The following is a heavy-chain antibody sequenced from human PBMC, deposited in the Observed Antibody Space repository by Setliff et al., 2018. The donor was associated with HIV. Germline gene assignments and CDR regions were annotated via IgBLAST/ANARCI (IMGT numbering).Heavy chain of an antibody. Sequence: SETLSLTCTVSGASISSHYWSWVRQSPGKGLEWIGSIYYSETTNNNPSLKSRVTISVDTSKNQLSLKLRSVTAADTAVYYCARDPGGLYCRSTSCQGGCFDPWGQGTLVTVSS. CDR1: GASISSHY. CDR3: ARDPGGLYCRSTSCQGGCFDP. J-gene: IGHJ5*02. V-gene: IGHV4-59*11. D-gene: IGHD2-2*01. CDR2: IYYSETT.